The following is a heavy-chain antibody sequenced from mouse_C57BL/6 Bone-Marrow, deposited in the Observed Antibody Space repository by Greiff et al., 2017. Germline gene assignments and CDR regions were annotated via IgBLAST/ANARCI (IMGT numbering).Heavy chain of an antibody. J-gene: IGHJ4*01. CDR2: IWGDGST. CDR1: GFSLTSYG. D-gene: IGHD1-1*01. CDR3: AKNPITTVVARGYYAMDY. Sequence: VKLMESGPGLVAPSQSLSITCTVSGFSLTSYGVSWVRQPPGKGLEWLGVIWGDGSTNYHSALISRLSISKDNSKSQVFLKLNSLQTDDTATYYCAKNPITTVVARGYYAMDYWGQGTSVTVSS. V-gene: IGHV2-3*01.